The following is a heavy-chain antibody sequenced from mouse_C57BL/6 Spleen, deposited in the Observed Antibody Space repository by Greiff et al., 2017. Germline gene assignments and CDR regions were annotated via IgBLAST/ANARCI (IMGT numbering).Heavy chain of an antibody. V-gene: IGHV1-55*01. Sequence: QVQLQQPGAELVKPGASVTMSCKASGYTFTSYWITWVKQRPGQGLEWIGDIYPGSGSTNYNEKFKSKATLTVDTASSTAYMQLSSLTSEDSAVYYCAIPYYSNSWFAYWGQGTLVTVSA. CDR3: AIPYYSNSWFAY. CDR2: IYPGSGST. J-gene: IGHJ3*01. D-gene: IGHD2-5*01. CDR1: GYTFTSYW.